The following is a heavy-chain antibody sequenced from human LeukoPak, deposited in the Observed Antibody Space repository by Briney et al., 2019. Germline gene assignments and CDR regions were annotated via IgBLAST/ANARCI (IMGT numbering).Heavy chain of an antibody. J-gene: IGHJ4*02. CDR3: SRGGIQLTFPG. D-gene: IGHD3-16*01. V-gene: IGHV4-59*01. CDR1: GGSISSYY. Sequence: PSETLSLTCSVSGGSISSYYWSWIRQPPDQGMEWDGYMYYSGSANYNPSPKSRVTMTVATPTNHFPLTLTPVTATAPDASYWSRGGIQLTFPGWGQGTLVSVSS. CDR2: MYYSGSA.